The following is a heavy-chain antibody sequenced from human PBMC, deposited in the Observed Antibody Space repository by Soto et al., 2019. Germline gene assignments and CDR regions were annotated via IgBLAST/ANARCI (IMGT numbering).Heavy chain of an antibody. D-gene: IGHD2-2*01. CDR1: RYSFTSNW. V-gene: IGHV5-51*01. Sequence: GESLKIYCNGSRYSFTSNWIGWVRQVPGKGLEWMGIIYPGDSDTRYSPSFQGQVTISADKSISTAYLQWSSLKASDTAMYYCARHYCSSTSCYYYYYYMDVWGKGTTVTVSS. J-gene: IGHJ6*03. CDR2: IYPGDSDT. CDR3: ARHYCSSTSCYYYYYYMDV.